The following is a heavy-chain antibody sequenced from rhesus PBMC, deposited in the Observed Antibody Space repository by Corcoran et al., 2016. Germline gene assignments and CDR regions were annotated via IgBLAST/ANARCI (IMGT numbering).Heavy chain of an antibody. CDR2: INSGRSSK. CDR3: AKGAAAAGYFDY. CDR1: GFTFSSYW. D-gene: IGHD6-31*01. J-gene: IGHJ4*01. V-gene: IGHV3S25*01. Sequence: EVQLVESGGGLAKPGGSLRLSCAASGFTFSSYWMNWGRQAPGKGLEWVSAINSGRSSKYYADAVKGRFTISRNNSKNTLSLQMNSLRAEDTAVYYCAKGAAAAGYFDYWGQGVLVTVSS.